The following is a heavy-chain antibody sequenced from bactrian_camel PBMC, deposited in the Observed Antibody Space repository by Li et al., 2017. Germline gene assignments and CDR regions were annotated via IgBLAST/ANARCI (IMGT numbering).Heavy chain of an antibody. Sequence: DVQLVESGGGSVQAGGSLRLSCVASGYTYSSYYMGWFHQAPGKEREAVAGIDSDGRTSYADSVKGRFTISKDNAKNTLYLQMNSLKPEDTATYYCAAVPSYGGNRCDTVQSEFNYLGQGTQVTVS. CDR3: AAVPSYGGNRCDTVQSEFNY. CDR2: IDSDGRT. D-gene: IGHD6*01. V-gene: IGHV3S67*01. CDR1: GYTYSSYY. J-gene: IGHJ4*01.